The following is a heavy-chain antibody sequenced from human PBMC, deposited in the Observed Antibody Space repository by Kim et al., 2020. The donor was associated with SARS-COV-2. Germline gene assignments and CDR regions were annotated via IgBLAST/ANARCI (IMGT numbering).Heavy chain of an antibody. CDR2: IYYSGST. CDR3: ALRHGSSGCFDY. D-gene: IGHD6-19*01. J-gene: IGHJ4*02. CDR1: GGSISSSSYY. V-gene: IGHV4-39*01. Sequence: SETLSLTCTVSGGSISSSSYYWGWIRQPPGKGLEWIGSIYYSGSTYYNPSLKSRVTISVDTSKNQFSLKLSSVTAADTAVYYCALRHGSSGCFDYWGQGTLVTVSS.